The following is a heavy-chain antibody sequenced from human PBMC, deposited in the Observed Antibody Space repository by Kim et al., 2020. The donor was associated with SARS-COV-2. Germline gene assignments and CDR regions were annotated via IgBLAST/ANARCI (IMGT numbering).Heavy chain of an antibody. CDR3: ARRSHYDSSGYYYSWYCDL. Sequence: GGSLRLSCAASGFTFSSYDMHWVRQATGKGLECVSAIGTAGDTYYPGSVKGRFTISRENAKNSLYLQMNSLRAGDTAVYYCARRSHYDSSGYYYSWYCDLWGRGTLVTVSS. CDR2: IGTAGDT. D-gene: IGHD3-22*01. V-gene: IGHV3-13*01. J-gene: IGHJ2*01. CDR1: GFTFSSYD.